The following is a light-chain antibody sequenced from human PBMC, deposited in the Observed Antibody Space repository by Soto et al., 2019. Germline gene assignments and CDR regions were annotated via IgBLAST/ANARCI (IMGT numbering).Light chain of an antibody. V-gene: IGLV1-44*01. CDR3: AAWDDSLMV. CDR1: SSNIGSNT. J-gene: IGLJ2*01. CDR2: SNN. Sequence: QSVLTQPPSASGTPGQRVTISCSGSSSNIGSNTVHWYQQLPGTAPKLLIYSNNQRPSGVPDRFSGSKSGTSASLAISGLQSEDEADYYCAAWDDSLMVFGGGTKLTVL.